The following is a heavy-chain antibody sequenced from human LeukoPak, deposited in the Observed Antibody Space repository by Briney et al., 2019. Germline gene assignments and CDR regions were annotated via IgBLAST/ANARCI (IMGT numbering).Heavy chain of an antibody. Sequence: GASVKVSCKASGYTFTNYGISWVRQAPGQRLEWMGWISAYNGNTNYAQKLQGRVTMTTDTSTSTGYMELRSLRSGDTAVYYCAGGRDGYNPTADYWGQGTLVTVSS. V-gene: IGHV1-18*01. D-gene: IGHD5-24*01. CDR3: AGGRDGYNPTADY. CDR1: GYTFTNYG. CDR2: ISAYNGNT. J-gene: IGHJ4*02.